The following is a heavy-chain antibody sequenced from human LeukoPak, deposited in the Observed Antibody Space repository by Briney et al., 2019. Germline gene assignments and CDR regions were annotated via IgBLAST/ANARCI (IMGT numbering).Heavy chain of an antibody. CDR1: GLTLSDFY. Sequence: GGSLRLSCAVSGLTLSDFYMSWIRQTPGEGLEWVSYIDSRGSFIYYADSVRGRFTISRDNAENSLYLQMNSLRAEDTAMYYCARGHHSLEYWGQGTLVTVSS. V-gene: IGHV3-11*01. J-gene: IGHJ4*02. D-gene: IGHD1-14*01. CDR2: IDSRGSFI. CDR3: ARGHHSLEY.